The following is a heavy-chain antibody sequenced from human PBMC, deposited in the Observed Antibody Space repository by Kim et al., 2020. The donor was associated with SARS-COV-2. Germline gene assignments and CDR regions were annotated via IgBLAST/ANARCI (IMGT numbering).Heavy chain of an antibody. D-gene: IGHD6-13*01. CDR3: ARLGLAGTAFDI. Sequence: GGSLRLSCAASGFTFSSYAMNWVRQAPGKGLEWVAVIYYDGSNKYYADSVKGRFTISRDNSKNTLYLQMNSLRAEDTAVYYCARLGLAGTAFDIWGQGTMVTVSS. CDR1: GFTFSSYA. V-gene: IGHV3-30*04. CDR2: IYYDGSNK. J-gene: IGHJ3*02.